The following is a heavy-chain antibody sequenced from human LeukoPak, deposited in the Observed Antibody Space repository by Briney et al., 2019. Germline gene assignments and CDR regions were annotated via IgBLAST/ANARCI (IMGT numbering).Heavy chain of an antibody. CDR1: GFILSDYH. CDR3: ARWKRPGYDY. CDR2: ISSSGTDI. J-gene: IGHJ4*02. Sequence: PGGSLRLSCAASGFILSDYHMSWIRQAPGKGLEWISYISSSGTDIYYADSVKGRFTISRDNSKNSLHLQMNSLRAEDTAVYYCARWKRPGYDYWGQGSLVTVSS. D-gene: IGHD6-25*01. V-gene: IGHV3-11*01.